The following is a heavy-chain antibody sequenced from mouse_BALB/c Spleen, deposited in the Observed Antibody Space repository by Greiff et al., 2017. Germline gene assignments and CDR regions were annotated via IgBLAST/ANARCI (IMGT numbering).Heavy chain of an antibody. J-gene: IGHJ2*01. CDR2: ILPGSGST. V-gene: IGHV1-9*01. CDR1: GYTFSSYW. D-gene: IGHD2-12*01. CDR3: ARGGGRRGFDY. Sequence: QVQLQQSGAELMKPGASVKISCKATGYTFSSYWIEWVKQRPGHGLEWIGEILPGSGSTNYNEKFKGKATFTADTSSNTAYMQLRSLTSEDSAVYYCARGGGRRGFDYWGQGTTLTVSS.